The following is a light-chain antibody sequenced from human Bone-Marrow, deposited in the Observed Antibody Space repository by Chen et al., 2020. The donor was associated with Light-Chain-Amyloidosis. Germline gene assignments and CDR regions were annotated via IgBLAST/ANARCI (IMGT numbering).Light chain of an antibody. Sequence: QSVLTQPPSVSAAPGQEVTISCSGSNSNIASNYVSWYQHLPGTAPKLLIYDRDNRPSGIPDRFSGSKSGTSATLGITGLQTGDEADYYCEAWDSSLSAVVFGGGTKLTVL. V-gene: IGLV1-51*01. CDR3: EAWDSSLSAVV. CDR2: DRD. CDR1: NSNIASNY. J-gene: IGLJ2*01.